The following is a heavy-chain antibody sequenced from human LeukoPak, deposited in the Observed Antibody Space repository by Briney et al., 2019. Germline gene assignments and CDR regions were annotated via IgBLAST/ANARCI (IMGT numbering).Heavy chain of an antibody. Sequence: PSETLSLTCTVSGGSISSYYWSWIRQPPGKGLEWIGSIYYSGSTYYNPSLKSRVTISVDTSKNQFTLKLSSVTAADTAVYYCARGLGSINWFDPWGQGTLVTVSS. D-gene: IGHD3-10*01. CDR3: ARGLGSINWFDP. J-gene: IGHJ5*02. CDR1: GGSISSYY. CDR2: IYYSGST. V-gene: IGHV4-59*12.